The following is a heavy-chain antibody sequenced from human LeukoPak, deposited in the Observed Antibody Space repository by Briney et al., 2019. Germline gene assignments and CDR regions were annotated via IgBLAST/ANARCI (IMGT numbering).Heavy chain of an antibody. J-gene: IGHJ4*02. D-gene: IGHD1-26*01. Sequence: SETLSLTCTVSGDSISSSSFYWGWIRQPPGKGLEWIGSIYYSGSTYYNPSLKSRVTISVDTSKNQFSLKLSSVTAADTAVYYCARAPRGSYWALPAYYFDYWGQGTLVTVSS. CDR2: IYYSGST. V-gene: IGHV4-39*07. CDR3: ARAPRGSYWALPAYYFDY. CDR1: GDSISSSSFY.